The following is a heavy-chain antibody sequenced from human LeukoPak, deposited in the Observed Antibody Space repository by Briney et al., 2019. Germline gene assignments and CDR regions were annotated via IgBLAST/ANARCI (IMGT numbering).Heavy chain of an antibody. CDR1: GFTFDDYA. J-gene: IGHJ4*02. CDR2: ISGDGGST. D-gene: IGHD3-3*01. Sequence: GGSLRLSCAASGFTFDDYAMHWVRQAPGKGLEWVSLISGDGGSTYYADSVKGRFTISRDNSKNSLYLQMNSRRTEDTALYYCAKTYYDFWSGPSCFDYWGQGTLVTVSS. V-gene: IGHV3-43*02. CDR3: AKTYYDFWSGPSCFDY.